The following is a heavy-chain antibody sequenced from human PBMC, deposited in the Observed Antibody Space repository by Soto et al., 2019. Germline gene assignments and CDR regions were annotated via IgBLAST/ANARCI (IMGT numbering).Heavy chain of an antibody. D-gene: IGHD2-8*02. CDR3: AKDPGTSALGEGYFQH. J-gene: IGHJ1*01. CDR2: ISGSGGST. Sequence: EWSLRLSCAASGFTFSSYAMSCVRQAPGKGLEWVSAISGSGGSTCYADSVKGRFTISRDNSKNTLYLQMNSLRAEDTAVYYCAKDPGTSALGEGYFQHWGPGTLVTVCS. CDR1: GFTFSSYA. V-gene: IGHV3-23*01.